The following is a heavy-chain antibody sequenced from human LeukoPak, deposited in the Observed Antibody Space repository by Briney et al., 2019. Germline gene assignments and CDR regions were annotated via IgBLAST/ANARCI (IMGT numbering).Heavy chain of an antibody. CDR3: AGRGVAVAGRFDY. J-gene: IGHJ4*02. CDR1: GDSISSYY. CDR2: MYDSGST. D-gene: IGHD6-19*01. V-gene: IGHV4-59*12. Sequence: SETLSLTCTVSGDSISSYYCSWIRQTPGKGLEWIGYMYDSGSTNYNPSLKSRVTISVDTSKNQFSLKLSSVTAADTAVYFCAGRGVAVAGRFDYWGQGSLVTVSS.